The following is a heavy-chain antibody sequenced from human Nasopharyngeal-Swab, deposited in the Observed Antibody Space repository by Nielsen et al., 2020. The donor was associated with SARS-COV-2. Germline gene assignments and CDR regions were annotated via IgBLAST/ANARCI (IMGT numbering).Heavy chain of an antibody. V-gene: IGHV3-11*01. Sequence: GESLKISCAASGFTFSDYYMSWIRQAPGKGLEWILYISSSGSLTHYADSVKGRFTISRDNAQNSLHLQIDALRADDSAVYYCVREYSSSWYLDSWGQGTLVTVSS. CDR1: GFTFSDYY. D-gene: IGHD6-13*01. CDR2: ISSSGSLT. J-gene: IGHJ4*02. CDR3: VREYSSSWYLDS.